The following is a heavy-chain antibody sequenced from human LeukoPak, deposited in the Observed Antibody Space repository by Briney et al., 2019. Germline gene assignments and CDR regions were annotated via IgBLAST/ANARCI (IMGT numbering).Heavy chain of an antibody. Sequence: PSETLSLTCAVYGGSFSGYYWSWVRQPPGKGLEWIGEINHSGSTNYNPSLKSRVTISVDTSKNQFSLKLSSVTAADTAVYYCARGMYYDFWSGYPRTLDYWGQGTLVTVSS. V-gene: IGHV4-34*01. J-gene: IGHJ4*02. CDR3: ARGMYYDFWSGYPRTLDY. CDR1: GGSFSGYY. CDR2: INHSGST. D-gene: IGHD3-3*01.